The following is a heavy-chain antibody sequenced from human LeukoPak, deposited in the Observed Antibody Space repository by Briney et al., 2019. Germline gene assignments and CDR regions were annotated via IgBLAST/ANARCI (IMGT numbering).Heavy chain of an antibody. CDR2: IRSKANSYAT. CDR1: GFTFSSYW. J-gene: IGHJ6*03. Sequence: GGSLRLSCAASGFTFSSYWMSWVRQASGKGLEWVGRIRSKANSYATAYAASVKGTFTISRDDSKNTAYLQMNSLKTDDAAVYYCTIAYGDYYYYYYMDVWGKGTTVTVSS. CDR3: TIAYGDYYYYYYMDV. D-gene: IGHD4-17*01. V-gene: IGHV3-73*01.